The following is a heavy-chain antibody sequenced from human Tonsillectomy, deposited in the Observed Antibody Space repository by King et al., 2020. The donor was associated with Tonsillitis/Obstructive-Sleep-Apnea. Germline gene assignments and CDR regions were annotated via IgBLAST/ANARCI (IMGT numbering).Heavy chain of an antibody. Sequence: VQLVESGGGLVQPGGSLRLSCAASGFTFSSFWMSWVRQAPGKGLEWVANIKEDGSEKYYVDSVKGRFTISRDNAKNSLYLQMNSLRAEDTAVYYCARVLDYYDSSGYRAFDISGQGTMVTVSS. CDR3: ARVLDYYDSSGYRAFDI. D-gene: IGHD3-22*01. CDR2: IKEDGSEK. J-gene: IGHJ3*02. CDR1: GFTFSSFW. V-gene: IGHV3-7*03.